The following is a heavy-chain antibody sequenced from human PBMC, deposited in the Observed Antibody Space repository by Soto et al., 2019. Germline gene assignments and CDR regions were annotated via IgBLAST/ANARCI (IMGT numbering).Heavy chain of an antibody. CDR2: IWYDGSNK. Sequence: PGGSLRLSCAASGFTFSSYGMHWVRQAPGKGLEWVAVIWYDGSNKYYADSVKGRFTISRDNSKNTLYLQMNSLRAEDTAVYYCAREDVYVDTAMAIYYYYGMDVWGQGTTVTVSS. V-gene: IGHV3-33*01. D-gene: IGHD5-18*01. CDR1: GFTFSSYG. CDR3: AREDVYVDTAMAIYYYYGMDV. J-gene: IGHJ6*02.